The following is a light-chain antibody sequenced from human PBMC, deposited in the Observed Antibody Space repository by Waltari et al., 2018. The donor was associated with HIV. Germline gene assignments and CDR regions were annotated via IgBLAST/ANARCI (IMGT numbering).Light chain of an antibody. J-gene: IGKJ3*01. CDR3: QQSYSTPFT. CDR2: TTS. Sequence: DIQMTQSPSSLSASVGDRVTITCRASRSIRSNLNWYQQTPGKAPNLLIYTTSNLQSGVPSRFSGSGSGTDFALTISGLQREDFATYYCQQSYSTPFTFGPGTKVDIK. CDR1: RSIRSN. V-gene: IGKV1-39*01.